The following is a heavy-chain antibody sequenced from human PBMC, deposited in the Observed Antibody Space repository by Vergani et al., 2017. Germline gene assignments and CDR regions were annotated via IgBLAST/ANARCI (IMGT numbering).Heavy chain of an antibody. CDR1: GFTFSGSA. J-gene: IGHJ5*02. Sequence: EVQLVESGGGLVQPGGSLKLSCAASGFTFSGSAMHWVRQASGKGLEWVGRSRSKANSYATAYAASVKGRFTISSDDSKNTAYLQMNSLKTEDTAVYYCARDRKDDYGDYPNWFDPWGQGILVTVSS. CDR2: SRSKANSYAT. V-gene: IGHV3-73*02. CDR3: ARDRKDDYGDYPNWFDP. D-gene: IGHD4-17*01.